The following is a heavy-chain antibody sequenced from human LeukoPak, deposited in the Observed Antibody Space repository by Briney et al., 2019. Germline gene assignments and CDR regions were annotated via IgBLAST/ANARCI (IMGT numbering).Heavy chain of an antibody. CDR2: IYYSGST. D-gene: IGHD3-10*01. V-gene: IGHV4-39*01. CDR3: ARRLSSELANDAFDI. Sequence: PSETLSLTCTVSGGSISSSSYYWGWIRQPPGKGLEWIGSIYYSGSTYYNPSLKSRVTISVDTSKNQFSLKLSSVTAADTAVYYCARRLSSELANDAFDIWGQGTMVTASS. CDR1: GGSISSSSYY. J-gene: IGHJ3*02.